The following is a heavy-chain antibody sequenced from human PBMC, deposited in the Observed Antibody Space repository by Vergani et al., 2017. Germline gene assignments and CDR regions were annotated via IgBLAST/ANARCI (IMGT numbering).Heavy chain of an antibody. V-gene: IGHV3-9*01. CDR1: GFTFRSYA. CDR2: ISWNSNSI. CDR3: AKDLGTSSGGGWFDP. Sequence: VELVESGGGVVQPGGSLRLSCAASGFTFRSYAMHWVRQAPGKGLEWVSGISWNSNSIGYADSVKGRFTISRDNAKNSLYLQMNSLRAEDTALYYCAKDLGTSSGGGWFDPWGQGTLVTVSS. J-gene: IGHJ5*02. D-gene: IGHD6-6*01.